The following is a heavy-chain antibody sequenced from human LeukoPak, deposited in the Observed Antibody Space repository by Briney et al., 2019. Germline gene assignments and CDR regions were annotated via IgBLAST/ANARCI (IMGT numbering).Heavy chain of an antibody. V-gene: IGHV4-59*08. CDR2: IYYSGST. CDR3: ARQILTGYSSFDY. D-gene: IGHD3-9*01. J-gene: IGHJ4*02. CDR1: GGSISSYY. Sequence: SETLSLTCTVSGGSISSYYWSWIRQPPGKGLEWIGYIYYSGSTNYNPSLKGRVTISVDTSKNQFSLKLSSVTAADTAVYYCARQILTGYSSFDYWGQGTLVTVSS.